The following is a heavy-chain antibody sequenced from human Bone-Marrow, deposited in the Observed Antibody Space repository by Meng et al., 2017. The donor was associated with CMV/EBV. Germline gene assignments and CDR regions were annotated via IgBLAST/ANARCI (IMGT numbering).Heavy chain of an antibody. CDR2: IWYDGSNK. CDR1: GFTFSSYG. Sequence: GESLKISCTASGFTFSSYGMHWVRQAPGKGLEWVAVIWYDGSNKYYADSVKGRFTISRDNSRNTLYLQVNSPRSEDTAVYYCAKVHSLSGSYGPCIDYRGQGALVTVSS. D-gene: IGHD1-26*01. J-gene: IGHJ4*02. V-gene: IGHV3-30*02. CDR3: AKVHSLSGSYGPCIDY.